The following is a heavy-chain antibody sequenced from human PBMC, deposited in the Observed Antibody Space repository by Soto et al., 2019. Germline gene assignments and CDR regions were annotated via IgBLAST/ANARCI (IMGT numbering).Heavy chain of an antibody. J-gene: IGHJ6*02. CDR2: ISSSSSTT. V-gene: IGHV3-48*04. D-gene: IGHD2-2*02. CDR1: GFTFSSYS. Sequence: GGSLRLSCAASGFTFSSYSMNWVRQAPGKGLEWVSYISSSSSTTYYADSVKGRFTISRDNAKNSLYLQMTSLRAEDTAVYYCARSYKYTSYYYYYGMDVWGQGTTVTVSS. CDR3: ARSYKYTSYYYYYGMDV.